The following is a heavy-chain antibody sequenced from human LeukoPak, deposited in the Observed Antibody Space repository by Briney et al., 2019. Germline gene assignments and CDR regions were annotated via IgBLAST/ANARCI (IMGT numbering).Heavy chain of an antibody. CDR1: GFTFSSYS. J-gene: IGHJ4*02. V-gene: IGHV3-21*01. CDR2: ITCRSSHI. D-gene: IGHD5-12*01. Sequence: NTGGSLRLSCAASGFTFSSYSMSWVRQAPGKGLEWVSSITCRSSHIYYADSVRGRFTISRDNAEKSLYLQMNSPGGEGTAVYFCARAGGIESAFDWGQGTLVTVSS. CDR3: ARAGGIESAFD.